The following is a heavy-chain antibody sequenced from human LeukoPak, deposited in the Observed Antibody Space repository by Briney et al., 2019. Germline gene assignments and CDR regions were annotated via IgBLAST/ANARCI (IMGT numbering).Heavy chain of an antibody. CDR2: ISSSSSYI. Sequence: PGGSLRLSCAASGFTFSSYSMNWVRQAPGKGLEWVSSISSSSSYIYYADPVKGRFTISRDNAKNSLYLQMNSLRAEDTAVYYCARDRSGGSRYYDFWSGYYSFDYWGQGTLVTVSS. V-gene: IGHV3-21*01. D-gene: IGHD3-3*01. CDR1: GFTFSSYS. J-gene: IGHJ4*02. CDR3: ARDRSGGSRYYDFWSGYYSFDY.